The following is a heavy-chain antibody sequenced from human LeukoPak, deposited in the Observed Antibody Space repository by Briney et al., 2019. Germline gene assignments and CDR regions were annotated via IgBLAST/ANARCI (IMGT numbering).Heavy chain of an antibody. Sequence: SRTLSLTCAVSGGSISSGGYSWSWIRQPPGKGLEWIGYIYHSGSTYYNPSLKSRVTISVDRSKNQFSLKLSSVTAADTAVYYCAREVTYYYDSSGYNWFDPWGQGTLVTVSS. J-gene: IGHJ5*02. CDR1: GGSISSGGYS. CDR2: IYHSGST. D-gene: IGHD3-22*01. V-gene: IGHV4-30-2*01. CDR3: AREVTYYYDSSGYNWFDP.